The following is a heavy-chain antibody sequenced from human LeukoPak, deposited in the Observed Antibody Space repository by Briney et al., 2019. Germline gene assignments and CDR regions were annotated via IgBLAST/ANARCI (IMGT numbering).Heavy chain of an antibody. CDR1: GGSIRRYY. V-gene: IGHV4-59*01. CDR3: ARGGNDFWSGSPDAFDI. Sequence: SETLSLTCTVSGGSIRRYYWSWIRPPAGKGLAWIGYIYYSGSTNYNPSLKSRVTISVVTSKSQFSLKLSSVTAADTAVYYCARGGNDFWSGSPDAFDIWGQGTMVTVSS. D-gene: IGHD3-3*01. CDR2: IYYSGST. J-gene: IGHJ3*02.